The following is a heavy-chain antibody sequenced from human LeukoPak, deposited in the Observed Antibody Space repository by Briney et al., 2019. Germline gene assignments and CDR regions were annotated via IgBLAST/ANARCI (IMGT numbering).Heavy chain of an antibody. D-gene: IGHD3-10*01. Sequence: PGGSLRLSCAGSGFTFSSYAMSWVRQAPGKGLEWVSAISGSGGSTYYADSVKGLFTISRDNSKNTLYLQMNSLRAEDTAVYYRAREVDHYGSGSFDPMYWGQGTLVTVSS. J-gene: IGHJ4*02. CDR2: ISGSGGST. CDR1: GFTFSSYA. V-gene: IGHV3-23*01. CDR3: AREVDHYGSGSFDPMY.